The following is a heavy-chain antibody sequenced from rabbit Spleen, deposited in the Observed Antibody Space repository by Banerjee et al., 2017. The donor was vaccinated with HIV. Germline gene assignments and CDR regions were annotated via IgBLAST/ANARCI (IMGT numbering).Heavy chain of an antibody. CDR1: GFSFSDRDV. V-gene: IGHV1S45*01. Sequence: QQQLEESGGGLVKPEGSLTLTCKASGFSFSDRDVMCWVRQAPGKGLEWIACIYSGSSADTYYASWAKGRFTISKTSSTTVTLQMTSLTAADTATYFCARETSSGWGIISFYFSLWGPGTLVTVS. CDR2: IYSGSSADT. J-gene: IGHJ4*01. CDR3: ARETSSGWGIISFYFSL. D-gene: IGHD4-1*01.